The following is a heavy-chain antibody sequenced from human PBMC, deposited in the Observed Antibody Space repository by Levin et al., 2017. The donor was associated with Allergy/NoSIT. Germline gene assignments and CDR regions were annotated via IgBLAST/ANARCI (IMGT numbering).Heavy chain of an antibody. CDR2: IYYSGST. J-gene: IGHJ6*02. CDR1: GGSISSYY. V-gene: IGHV4-59*01. CDR3: ARDYMVTTPYYYYDGMDG. D-gene: IGHD4-17*01. Sequence: SETLSLTCTVSGGSISSYYWSWIRQPPGKGLEWIGYIYYSGSTNYNPSLKSRVTISVDTSKNQFSLKLSSVTAADTAVYYCARDYMVTTPYYYYDGMDGWGQGTTVTVSS.